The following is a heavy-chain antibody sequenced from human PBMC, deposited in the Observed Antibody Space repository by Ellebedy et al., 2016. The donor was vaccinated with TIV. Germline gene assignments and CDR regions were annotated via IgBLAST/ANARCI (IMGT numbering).Heavy chain of an antibody. CDR2: IFYSGHT. CDR3: AREARIAVAGTAGFDY. Sequence: MPSETLSLTCTVSGASITSYYWNWIRQPPGKGLEWIAYIFYSGHTNYNPSLTSRVTISVDTSKNQFSLKLNSVTAADTAVYYCAREARIAVAGTAGFDYWGQGTLVTVSS. CDR1: GASITSYY. V-gene: IGHV4-59*01. D-gene: IGHD6-19*01. J-gene: IGHJ4*02.